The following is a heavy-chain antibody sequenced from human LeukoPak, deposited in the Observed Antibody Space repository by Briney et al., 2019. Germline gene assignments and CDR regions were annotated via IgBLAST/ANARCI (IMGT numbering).Heavy chain of an antibody. Sequence: PGGSLGLSCAASGFTFSSYAMHWVRQAPGKGLEWVAFISYDGSNDYYADSVKGRFTISRDNSKNTLYLQMTSLRADDTAVYFCARGGSGRNYFDCWGQGTLVTVSS. CDR3: ARGGSGRNYFDC. CDR1: GFTFSSYA. CDR2: ISYDGSND. V-gene: IGHV3-30-3*01. D-gene: IGHD5-12*01. J-gene: IGHJ4*02.